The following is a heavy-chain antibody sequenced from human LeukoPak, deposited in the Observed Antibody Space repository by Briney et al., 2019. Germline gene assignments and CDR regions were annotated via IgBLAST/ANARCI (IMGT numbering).Heavy chain of an antibody. D-gene: IGHD6-19*01. CDR3: AVYSSGWTDYFDY. CDR1: GFTVSSNY. Sequence: GGSLRLSCAASGFTVSSNYMSWVRQAPGKGLEWVSVIYSGGSTYYADSVKGRFTISGDNSKNTLYLQMNSLRAEDTAVYYCAVYSSGWTDYFDYWGQGTLVTVSS. CDR2: IYSGGST. J-gene: IGHJ4*02. V-gene: IGHV3-53*01.